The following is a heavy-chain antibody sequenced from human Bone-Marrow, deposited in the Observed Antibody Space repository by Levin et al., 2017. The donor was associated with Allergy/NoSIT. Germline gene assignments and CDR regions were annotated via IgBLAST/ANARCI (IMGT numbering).Heavy chain of an antibody. CDR3: ARSLAVAGNRFDF. J-gene: IGHJ4*02. Sequence: SETLSLTCTVSGDSISSGYYYWDWIRQSPGKGLEWIGNVFQSGSTSYNPSLQSRVTMSVDTSENQFTLKMTSVTAADTAFYYCARSLAVAGNRFDFWGQGILVTVSS. CDR1: GDSISSGYYY. CDR2: VFQSGST. D-gene: IGHD6-19*01. V-gene: IGHV4-39*06.